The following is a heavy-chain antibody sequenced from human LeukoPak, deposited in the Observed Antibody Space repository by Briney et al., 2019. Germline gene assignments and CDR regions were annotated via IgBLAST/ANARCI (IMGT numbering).Heavy chain of an antibody. CDR3: AAQPDFWSGYPDDY. J-gene: IGHJ4*02. V-gene: IGHV3-23*01. Sequence: GGSLRLSCAASGFTFSSYAMSWVRQAPGKGLEWVSAISGSGGSTYYADSVKGRFTISSDNSKNTLYLQMNSLRAEDTAVYYCAAQPDFWSGYPDDYWGQGTLVTVSS. CDR1: GFTFSSYA. CDR2: ISGSGGST. D-gene: IGHD3-3*01.